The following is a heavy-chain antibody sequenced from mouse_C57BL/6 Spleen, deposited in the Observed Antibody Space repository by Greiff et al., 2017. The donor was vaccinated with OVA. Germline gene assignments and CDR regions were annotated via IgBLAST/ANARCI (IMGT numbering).Heavy chain of an antibody. CDR3: ARYYYGRNWYFDV. V-gene: IGHV1-69*01. CDR1: GYTFTSYW. J-gene: IGHJ1*03. D-gene: IGHD1-1*01. Sequence: QVQLQQPGAELVMPGASVKLSCKASGYTFTSYWMHWVKQRPGQGLEWIGEIDPSDSYTNYNQKFKGKSTLTVDKSSSTAYMQRSSLTSEDSAVYYCARYYYGRNWYFDVWGTGTTVTVAS. CDR2: IDPSDSYT.